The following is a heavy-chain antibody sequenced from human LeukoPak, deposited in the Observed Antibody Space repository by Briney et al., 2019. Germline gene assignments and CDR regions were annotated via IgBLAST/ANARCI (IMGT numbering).Heavy chain of an antibody. CDR1: GFSFSDFY. CDR2: IGNRSNHI. V-gene: IGHV3-11*01. D-gene: IGHD3-10*01. J-gene: IGHJ4*02. CDR3: AGEGSGSGRYFDY. Sequence: GGSLRLSCAASGFSFSDFYMSWLRQAPGMGLEWISHIGNRSNHIYYADSVKGRFTISRDDPKNSLYLQMNSLRDEDTAVYFCAGEGSGSGRYFDYWGQGILVTVSS.